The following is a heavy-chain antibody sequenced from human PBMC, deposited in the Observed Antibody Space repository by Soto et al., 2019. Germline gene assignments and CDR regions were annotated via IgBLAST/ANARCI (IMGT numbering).Heavy chain of an antibody. CDR1: GRSISSYY. D-gene: IGHD6-13*01. V-gene: IGHV4-59*01. CDR3: AREGARGCQQLVRFNWFDP. J-gene: IGHJ5*02. CDR2: IYYSRST. Sequence: PSETLSLTCTVSGRSISSYYWSWIRQPPGKGLEWIGYIYYSRSTNYNPSLKSRVTISVDTSNNQFSLRSEDTAVYYCAREGARGCQQLVRFNWFDPWGQGTLVTVSS.